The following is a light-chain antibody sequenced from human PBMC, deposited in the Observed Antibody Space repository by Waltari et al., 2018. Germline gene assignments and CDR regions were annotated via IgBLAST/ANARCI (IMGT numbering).Light chain of an antibody. CDR1: SSDVGGYKS. V-gene: IGLV2-11*01. Sequence: QSALTQPRSVSGSPGQSVTISCTGTSSDVGGYKSVSWYQQHPGKAPKPMIYDVSERPSGVPDRFSGSKSGNTASLTISGLQAEDEADYYCCSHAGSYVIFGGGTKLTVL. J-gene: IGLJ2*01. CDR3: CSHAGSYVI. CDR2: DVS.